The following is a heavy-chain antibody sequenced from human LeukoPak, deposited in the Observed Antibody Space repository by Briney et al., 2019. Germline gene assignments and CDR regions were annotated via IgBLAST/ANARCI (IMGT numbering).Heavy chain of an antibody. CDR1: GGSISSYY. CDR3: ARHDYSNYVYFDY. CDR2: IYYSGST. J-gene: IGHJ4*02. Sequence: SETLSLTCTVSGGSISSYYWSWIRQPPGKGLEWIGYIYYSGSTNYNPSLKSRVTISVDTSKNQFSLKLSPVTAADTAVYYCARHDYSNYVYFDYWGQGTLVTVSS. D-gene: IGHD4-4*01. V-gene: IGHV4-59*08.